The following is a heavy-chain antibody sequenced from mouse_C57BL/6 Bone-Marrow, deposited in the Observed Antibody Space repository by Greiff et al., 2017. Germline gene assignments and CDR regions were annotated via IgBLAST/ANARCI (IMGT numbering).Heavy chain of an antibody. CDR1: GFNIKDYY. Sequence: VQLQQSGAELVRPGASVKLSCTASGFNIKDYYMHWVKQRPEQGLEWIGRIDPEDGDTEYAPKFQGKATLTADTSSNTAYRQLSSLTSEDTAVYYCTTGVLRGTGVPYYFDYWGQGTTLTVSS. CDR2: IDPEDGDT. D-gene: IGHD1-1*01. J-gene: IGHJ2*01. CDR3: TTGVLRGTGVPYYFDY. V-gene: IGHV14-1*01.